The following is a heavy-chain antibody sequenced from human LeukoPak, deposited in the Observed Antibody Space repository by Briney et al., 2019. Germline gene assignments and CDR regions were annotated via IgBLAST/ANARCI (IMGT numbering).Heavy chain of an antibody. J-gene: IGHJ5*02. Sequence: PGGSLRLSCAASGLTFSDYNMNWVRQAPGKGLEWVSSISRSSYYIYYTDSVKGRFTISRDNAKNSLYLQMNSLRAEDTAVYYCARGVAVAGILNWFDPWGQGTLVTVSS. V-gene: IGHV3-21*01. CDR3: ARGVAVAGILNWFDP. CDR2: ISRSSYYI. D-gene: IGHD6-19*01. CDR1: GLTFSDYN.